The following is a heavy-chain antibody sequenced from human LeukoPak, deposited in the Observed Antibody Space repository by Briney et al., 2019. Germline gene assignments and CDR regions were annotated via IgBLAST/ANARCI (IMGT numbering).Heavy chain of an antibody. CDR3: ARVTAVGATSPFDY. D-gene: IGHD1-26*01. CDR2: ISAYNGNT. V-gene: IGHV1-18*01. CDR1: GYTFTSYG. Sequence: GASVKVSCKASGYTFTSYGISWVRQAPGQGLEWMGWISAYNGNTNYAQKLQGRVTMTTGTSTSTAYMELRSLRSDDTAVYYCARVTAVGATSPFDYWGQGTLVTVSS. J-gene: IGHJ4*02.